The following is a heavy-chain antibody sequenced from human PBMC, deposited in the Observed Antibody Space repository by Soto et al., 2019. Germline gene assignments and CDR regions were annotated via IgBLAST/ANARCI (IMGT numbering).Heavy chain of an antibody. D-gene: IGHD7-27*01. V-gene: IGHV4-34*01. CDR2: INHRGST. Sequence: QVQLQQWGAGLLKPSETLSLTCAVYGGSFSGYYWNWIRQPPGKGLEWIGEINHRGSTNYNPSLKSRVTISVDTSKKQFSPKLSFVTAADTAVYYSARGWGRIFDYWGQGTLVTVSS. CDR1: GGSFSGYY. CDR3: ARGWGRIFDY. J-gene: IGHJ4*02.